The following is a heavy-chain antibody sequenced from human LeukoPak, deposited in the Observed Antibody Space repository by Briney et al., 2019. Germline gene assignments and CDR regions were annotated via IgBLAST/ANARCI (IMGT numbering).Heavy chain of an antibody. Sequence: SETLSLTCTVSGGSISSYYWSWIRQPPGKGLEWIGYIYYSGSTNYNPSLKRRGTISVDTSKNQFSLKLGSVIAADTAVYYCARTTEGYCSSASCFGFSYSYYMDVWGKGTTVTISS. CDR1: GGSISSYY. V-gene: IGHV4-59*01. D-gene: IGHD2-2*01. CDR2: IYYSGST. CDR3: ARTTEGYCSSASCFGFSYSYYMDV. J-gene: IGHJ6*03.